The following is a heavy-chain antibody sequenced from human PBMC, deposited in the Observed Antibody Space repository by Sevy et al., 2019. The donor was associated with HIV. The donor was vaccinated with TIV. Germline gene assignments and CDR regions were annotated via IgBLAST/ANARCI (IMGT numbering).Heavy chain of an antibody. Sequence: ASVKLSCKASGDTFSTYGLSWVRQAPGQGLEWMGGIIPIFGTPNYAQKFQGRVTITADESASTAYMELRSLRSEDTALYYCAREGGVATTGDHDAFDIWGHGTLVTVSS. D-gene: IGHD7-27*01. CDR1: GDTFSTYG. J-gene: IGHJ3*02. V-gene: IGHV1-69*13. CDR3: AREGGVATTGDHDAFDI. CDR2: IIPIFGTP.